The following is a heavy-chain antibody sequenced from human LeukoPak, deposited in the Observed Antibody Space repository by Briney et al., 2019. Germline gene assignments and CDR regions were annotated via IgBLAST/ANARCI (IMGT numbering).Heavy chain of an antibody. V-gene: IGHV4-39*01. J-gene: IGHJ5*02. D-gene: IGHD1-26*01. CDR1: GGSLSSSSYY. CDR3: ARHAVIGATRWFDP. Sequence: ASETLSLTRTVSGGSLSSSSYYWGWIGQPPGKGLEWIGSIYYSGSTYYNPSLKSRVTISVDTSKNQFSLKLSSVTAADTAVYYCARHAVIGATRWFDPWGQGTLVTVSS. CDR2: IYYSGST.